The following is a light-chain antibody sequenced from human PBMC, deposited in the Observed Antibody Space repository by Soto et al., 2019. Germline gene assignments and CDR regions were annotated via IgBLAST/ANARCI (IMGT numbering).Light chain of an antibody. CDR2: GAS. CDR1: QSVSSNY. CDR3: QQYGRSPMFT. J-gene: IGKJ2*01. V-gene: IGKV3-20*01. Sequence: EIVLTQSPGTLSLSPGERATLSCRASQSVSSNYLAWYQQKPGQAPRLLIYGASRGAAGIPDRFSGSGSGTDFTLTISRLEXXDXXXXXXQQYGRSPMFTFGQGTKLXFK.